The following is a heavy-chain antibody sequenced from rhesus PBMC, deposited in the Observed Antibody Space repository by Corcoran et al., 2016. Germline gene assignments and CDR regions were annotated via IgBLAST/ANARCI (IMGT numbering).Heavy chain of an antibody. J-gene: IGHJ4*01. CDR1: GGSVSSSNW. D-gene: IGHD3-34*01. CDR2: IRCTRVRT. V-gene: IGHV4-65*01. CDR3: ARASTGVIILPFDY. Sequence: QVQLQESGPGLVKPSETLSLTCAVSGGSVSSSNWWSWIRKPPGKGLEGIGYIRCTRVRTYYNPSLHSRVTIPTDPTKNQFSLKLTSVPAADPAVYYCARASTGVIILPFDYWGQGVLVTVSS.